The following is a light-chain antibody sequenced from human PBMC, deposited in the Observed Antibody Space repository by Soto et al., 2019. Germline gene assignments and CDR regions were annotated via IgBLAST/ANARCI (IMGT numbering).Light chain of an antibody. CDR1: QSVSSN. CDR2: GAS. CDR3: QHYNNLPPYT. V-gene: IGKV3-15*01. J-gene: IGKJ2*01. Sequence: EIVMTQSPATLSVYPGERATLSCRASQSVSSNLACYQQKPGQAPRLLIYGASTRATGIPARFSGSGSGTEFTLTISRLQSEDFAVYYCQHYNNLPPYTFGQGTKLEIK.